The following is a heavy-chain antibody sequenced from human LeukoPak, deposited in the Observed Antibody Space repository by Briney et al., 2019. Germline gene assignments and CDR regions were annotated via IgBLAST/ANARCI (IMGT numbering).Heavy chain of an antibody. D-gene: IGHD3-10*01. V-gene: IGHV3-30*02. J-gene: IGHJ6*03. CDR1: GFTFSDYY. CDR3: AKVGKTENYYGSGRFSYYYYMDV. CDR2: IRSDGSNK. Sequence: PGGSLRLSCAASGFTFSDYYMSWIRQAPGKGLEWVAFIRSDGSNKYYADSVKGRFTISRDNSKNTLYLQMNSLRAEDTAVYYCAKVGKTENYYGSGRFSYYYYMDVWGKGTTVTVSS.